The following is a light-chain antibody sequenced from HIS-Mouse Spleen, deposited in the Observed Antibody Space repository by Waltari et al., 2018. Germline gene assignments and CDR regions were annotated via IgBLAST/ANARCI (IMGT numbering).Light chain of an antibody. Sequence: QSVLTQPPSASGTPGQRVTISCSGSSSNIGSNYVYWYQQLPGTAPKLLIYRNNQRPTGLPDRFSGSKPGTSASLAISRRRSEDEADYYCAAWDDSLSGPVFGGGTKLTVL. CDR2: RNN. CDR1: SSNIGSNY. CDR3: AAWDDSLSGPV. V-gene: IGLV1-47*01. J-gene: IGLJ3*02.